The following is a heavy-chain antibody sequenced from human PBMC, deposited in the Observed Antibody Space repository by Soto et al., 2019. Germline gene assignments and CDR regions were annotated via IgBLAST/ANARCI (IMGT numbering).Heavy chain of an antibody. CDR3: ARNVSCTNGVCRHDY. D-gene: IGHD2-8*01. V-gene: IGHV1-69*05. CDR1: GGTFSSYA. J-gene: IGHJ4*02. Sequence: SVKVSCKASGGTFSSYAISWVRQAPGQGLEWMGGIIPIFGTANYAQKFQGRVTMTTDASTSTAYMELRSLRSDDTAMYYCARNVSCTNGVCRHDYWGQGTPVTVSS. CDR2: IIPIFGTA.